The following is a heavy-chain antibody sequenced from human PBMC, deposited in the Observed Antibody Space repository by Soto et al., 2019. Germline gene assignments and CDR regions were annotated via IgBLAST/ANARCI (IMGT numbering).Heavy chain of an antibody. J-gene: IGHJ4*02. V-gene: IGHV3-23*01. CDR1: GFTLSSYA. Sequence: GGSLRLSCAASGFTLSSYAMSWVRQAPGKGLEWVSAISGSGGSTYYADSVKGRFTISRDNSKNTLYLQMNSLRAEDTAVYYCALQARITMIVVVISPFDYWGQGTLVTVSS. CDR3: ALQARITMIVVVISPFDY. D-gene: IGHD3-22*01. CDR2: ISGSGGST.